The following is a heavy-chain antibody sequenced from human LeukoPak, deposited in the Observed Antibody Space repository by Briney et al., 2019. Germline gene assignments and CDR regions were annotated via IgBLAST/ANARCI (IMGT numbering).Heavy chain of an antibody. D-gene: IGHD4-17*01. CDR3: ARRKTVTSPFDP. CDR2: IYYSGGT. Sequence: SETLSLTCTVSGGSISNSNYYWGWIRQPPGKGLEWIGSIYYSGGTYYNPSLKSRVTISVDTSKNQFSLKLSSVTAADTAVYYCARRKTVTSPFDPWGQGTLVTVSS. J-gene: IGHJ5*02. V-gene: IGHV4-39*07. CDR1: GGSISNSNYY.